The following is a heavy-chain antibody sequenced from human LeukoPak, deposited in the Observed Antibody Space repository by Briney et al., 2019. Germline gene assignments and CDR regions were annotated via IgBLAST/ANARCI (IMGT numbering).Heavy chain of an antibody. V-gene: IGHV4-4*07. CDR3: ARGPDSGWNNWFDP. J-gene: IGHJ5*02. CDR1: GGSISSYY. D-gene: IGHD6-19*01. CDR2: IYTSGST. Sequence: SETLSLTRTVSGGSISSYYWSWIRQPAGKGLEWIGRIYTSGSTNYNPSLKSRVTMSVDTSKNQFSLKLSSVTAADTAVYYCARGPDSGWNNWFDPWGQGTLVTVSP.